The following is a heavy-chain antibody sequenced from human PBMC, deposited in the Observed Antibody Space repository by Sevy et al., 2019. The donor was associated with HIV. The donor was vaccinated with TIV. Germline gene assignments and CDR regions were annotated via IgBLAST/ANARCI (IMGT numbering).Heavy chain of an antibody. V-gene: IGHV3-48*03. CDR1: GFTFSSYE. Sequence: GGSLRLSCAASGFTFSSYEMNWVRQAPGKGLEWVSYISSSGSTIYYADPVKGRFTISRDNAKNSLYLQMNSLSAEDTAAYYCAKDYGGNLYYFDYWGQGTLVTVSS. J-gene: IGHJ4*02. CDR2: ISSSGSTI. D-gene: IGHD4-17*01. CDR3: AKDYGGNLYYFDY.